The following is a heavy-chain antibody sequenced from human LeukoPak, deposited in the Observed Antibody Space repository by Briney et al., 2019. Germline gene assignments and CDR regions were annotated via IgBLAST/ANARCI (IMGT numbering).Heavy chain of an antibody. CDR1: GGSFSGYY. CDR3: AREACSSGSCDAFDI. Sequence: SETLSLTCAVYGGSFSGYYWGWIRQPPGKGLEWIGEINHSGSTNYNPSLKSRVTISVDTSKNQFSLKLSSVTAADTAVYYCAREACSSGSCDAFDIWGQGTMVTVSS. CDR2: INHSGST. J-gene: IGHJ3*02. V-gene: IGHV4-34*01. D-gene: IGHD2-15*01.